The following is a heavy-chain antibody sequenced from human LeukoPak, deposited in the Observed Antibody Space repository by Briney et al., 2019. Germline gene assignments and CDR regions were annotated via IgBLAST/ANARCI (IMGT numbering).Heavy chain of an antibody. CDR3: ARGDCSGGSCYAVDY. CDR1: GYTFTSYY. CDR2: INPSGGST. J-gene: IGHJ4*02. D-gene: IGHD2-15*01. Sequence: ASVKVSCKASGYTFTSYYMHWVRQAPGQGLEWMGIINPSGGSTSYAQKFQGRVTMTRDTSTSTVHMELSSLRSEDTAVYYCARGDCSGGSCYAVDYWGQGTLVTVSS. V-gene: IGHV1-46*01.